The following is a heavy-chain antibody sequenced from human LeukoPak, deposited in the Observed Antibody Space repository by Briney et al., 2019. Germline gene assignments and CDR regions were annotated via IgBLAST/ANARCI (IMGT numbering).Heavy chain of an antibody. Sequence: SETLSLTCTISGGSISSGDYHWNWIRQPPGRGLEWIGYISYSGNTYYNPSLKSRVTISVDTSKSQISLKLSSVTAADTAVYYCAREKAPENNYYYGMDVWGQGTTVTVSS. CDR1: GGSISSGDYH. J-gene: IGHJ6*02. V-gene: IGHV4-30-4*01. CDR3: AREKAPENNYYYGMDV. D-gene: IGHD1/OR15-1a*01. CDR2: ISYSGNT.